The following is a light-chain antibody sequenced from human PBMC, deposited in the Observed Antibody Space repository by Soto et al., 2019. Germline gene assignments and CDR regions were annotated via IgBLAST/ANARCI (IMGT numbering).Light chain of an antibody. Sequence: DIQMTQSPSTLSASVGDRVTITCRASQSISSWLAWYQQKPGKAPKLLIYKASSLESGVPSTFSGSGSGTEFTLTISSLQPDDFATYYCQQYNSDPVAFGQGTKVDIK. CDR3: QQYNSDPVA. J-gene: IGKJ2*01. CDR1: QSISSW. V-gene: IGKV1-5*03. CDR2: KAS.